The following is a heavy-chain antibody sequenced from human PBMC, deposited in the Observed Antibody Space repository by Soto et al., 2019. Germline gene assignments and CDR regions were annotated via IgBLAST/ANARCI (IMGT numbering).Heavy chain of an antibody. CDR1: GGSISSSSYY. D-gene: IGHD3-22*01. J-gene: IGHJ4*02. CDR3: ARSMFYSDGSNYSPFDY. Sequence: SETLSLTCTVSGGSISSSSYYWGWIRQPPGKGLEWIGSIYYSGSTYYNPSLKSRVTISVDTSKNQFSLKLSSVTAADTAVYYCARSMFYSDGSNYSPFDYWGQGTLVTVSS. CDR2: IYYSGST. V-gene: IGHV4-39*01.